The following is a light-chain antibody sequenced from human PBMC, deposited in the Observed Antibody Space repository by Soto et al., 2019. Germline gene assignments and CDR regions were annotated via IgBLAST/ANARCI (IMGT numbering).Light chain of an antibody. CDR1: QSVLYSSNNRNY. Sequence: DIVMTQSPGSLAVSLGERATINCKSSQSVLYSSNNRNYLAWYQQRPGQPPKLLIYWASTRESGVPDRFSGSGSGKDFSLTISSLQAEDVAVYYCQQYESTPPTFGGGTKVEIK. V-gene: IGKV4-1*01. CDR2: WAS. CDR3: QQYESTPPT. J-gene: IGKJ4*02.